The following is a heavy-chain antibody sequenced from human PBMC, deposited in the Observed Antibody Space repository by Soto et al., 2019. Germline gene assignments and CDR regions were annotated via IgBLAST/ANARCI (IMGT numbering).Heavy chain of an antibody. Sequence: SETPSLTCTVSGASISGFYWSWIRKSAGKGLEWIGRIYATGTTDYNPSLKSRVMMSVDTSKKQFSLKLRSVTAADTAVYYCVRDGTKTLRDWFDPWGQGISVTVSS. D-gene: IGHD1-1*01. V-gene: IGHV4-4*07. CDR1: GASISGFY. CDR3: VRDGTKTLRDWFDP. CDR2: IYATGTT. J-gene: IGHJ5*02.